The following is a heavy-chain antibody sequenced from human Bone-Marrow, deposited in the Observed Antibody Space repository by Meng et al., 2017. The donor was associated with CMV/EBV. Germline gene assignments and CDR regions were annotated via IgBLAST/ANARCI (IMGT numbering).Heavy chain of an antibody. CDR3: ARGEMDIVVVPAAIWFDP. V-gene: IGHV1-24*01. CDR2: FDPEDGET. Sequence: ASVKVSCKVSGYTLTKLSMHWVRQAPGKGLEWMGGFDPEDGETIYAQKFQGRVTMTEDTSTDTAYMELSSLRSEDTAVYYCARGEMDIVVVPAAIWFDPWGQGTLVTVSS. J-gene: IGHJ5*02. CDR1: GYTLTKLS. D-gene: IGHD2-2*03.